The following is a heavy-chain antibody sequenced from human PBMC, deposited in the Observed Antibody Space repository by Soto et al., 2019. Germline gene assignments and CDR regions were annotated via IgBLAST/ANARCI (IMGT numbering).Heavy chain of an antibody. CDR1: GYTFTSYG. CDR3: ALRRGWTSTGLTG. CDR2: ISAYNGNT. J-gene: IGHJ1*01. D-gene: IGHD6-19*01. V-gene: IGHV1-18*01. Sequence: VLLVQSGAEVKKPGASVKVSCKASGYTFTSYGISWVRQAPGQGLEWMGWISAYNGNTNYAQKLQGRVTMTTDTSTSTDYMERRSLRSDDTAVYYCALRRGWTSTGLTGWGQGTLVTVSS.